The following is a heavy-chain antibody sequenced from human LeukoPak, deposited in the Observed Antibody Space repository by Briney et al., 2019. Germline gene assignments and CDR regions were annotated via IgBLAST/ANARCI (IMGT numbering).Heavy chain of an antibody. D-gene: IGHD6-19*01. Sequence: GGSLRLSCAASGFTFSSYSMNWVRQAPGKGLEWVSSISSSSSYIYCADSVKGRFTISRDNAKNSLYLQMNSLRAEDTAVYYCAREWLVQGYYFDYWGQGTLVTVSS. V-gene: IGHV3-21*01. CDR2: ISSSSSYI. CDR1: GFTFSSYS. CDR3: AREWLVQGYYFDY. J-gene: IGHJ4*02.